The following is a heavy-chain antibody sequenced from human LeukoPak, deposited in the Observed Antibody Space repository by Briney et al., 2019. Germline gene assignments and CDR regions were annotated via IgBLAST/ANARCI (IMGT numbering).Heavy chain of an antibody. Sequence: GGSLRLSCAASGFTFTWYGIHWVRQAPGKGLEWVSSISSSSSYIYYADSVKGRFTISRDNAKNSLYLQMNSLRAEDTAVYYCAREVGASNDAFDIWGQGTMVTVSS. D-gene: IGHD1-26*01. CDR1: GFTFTWYG. J-gene: IGHJ3*02. V-gene: IGHV3-21*01. CDR2: ISSSSSYI. CDR3: AREVGASNDAFDI.